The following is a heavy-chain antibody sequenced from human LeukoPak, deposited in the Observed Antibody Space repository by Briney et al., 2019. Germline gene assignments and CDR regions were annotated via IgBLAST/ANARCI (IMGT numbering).Heavy chain of an antibody. CDR1: GFTFCSFG. D-gene: IGHD3-22*01. CDR3: AKTRGGYYYDSSGYYYADWYFDL. CDR2: ISYDGSNK. Sequence: GGSLRLSCAASGFTFCSFGMHWVRQAPGKGLEWVAVISYDGSNKYYADSVKGRFTISRDNSKNTLYLQMNSLRAEDTAVYYCAKTRGGYYYDSSGYYYADWYFDLWGRGTLVTVSS. J-gene: IGHJ2*01. V-gene: IGHV3-30*18.